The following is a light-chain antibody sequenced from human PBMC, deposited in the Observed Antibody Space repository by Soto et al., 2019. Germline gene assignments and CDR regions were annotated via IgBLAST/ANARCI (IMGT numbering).Light chain of an antibody. CDR2: GAS. Sequence: EIVMTQSPATLSVSPGERATLSCRASQSVSGNLAWYQQKPGRAPRLLIYGASTRATGIPARFSGSGSGTEFTLTISSLRSEDFAVYYCQQYNTWPPLTFGGGTKVDIK. V-gene: IGKV3-15*01. J-gene: IGKJ4*01. CDR3: QQYNTWPPLT. CDR1: QSVSGN.